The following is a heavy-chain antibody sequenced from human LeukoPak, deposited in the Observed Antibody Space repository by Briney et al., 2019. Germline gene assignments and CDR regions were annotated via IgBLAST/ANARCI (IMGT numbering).Heavy chain of an antibody. V-gene: IGHV1-69*05. D-gene: IGHD3-10*01. CDR3: ARAMVRGVITSFDY. CDR1: GGTFSSYA. J-gene: IGHJ4*02. CDR2: IIPIFGTA. Sequence: SVKVSCKASGGTFSSYAITWVRQAPGQGLEWMGRIIPIFGTANYAQKFQGRVTITTDESTSTAYMELSSLRSEDTAVYYCARAMVRGVITSFDYWGQGTLVTVSS.